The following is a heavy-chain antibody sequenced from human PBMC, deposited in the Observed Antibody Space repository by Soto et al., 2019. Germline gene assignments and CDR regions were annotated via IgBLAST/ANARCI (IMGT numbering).Heavy chain of an antibody. Sequence: SETMSLTCTVSGGSISSYYWSWIRQHTGEGLEWIGYIYYSGSTNYNPSLKSRVTISVDTSKNQFSLKLSSVTAADTAVYYCAREGTAASYYYYGMDVWGQGTTVTVSS. D-gene: IGHD6-13*01. CDR1: GGSISSYY. J-gene: IGHJ6*02. CDR3: AREGTAASYYYYGMDV. CDR2: IYYSGST. V-gene: IGHV4-59*01.